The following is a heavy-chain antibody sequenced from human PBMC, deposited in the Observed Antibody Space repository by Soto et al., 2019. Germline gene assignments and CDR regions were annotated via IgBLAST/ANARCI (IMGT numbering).Heavy chain of an antibody. CDR3: AKGWRFLVHDAFDI. CDR1: GFTFDDYA. CDR2: ISGDGDST. V-gene: IGHV3-43*02. Sequence: GGSLRLSCAASGFTFDDYAMHWVRQAPGKGLEWVSLISGDGDSTYYADSVKGRFTISRDNSKNSLYLQMNSLRTEDTALYYCAKGWRFLVHDAFDIWGQGTMVTVSS. J-gene: IGHJ3*02. D-gene: IGHD6-13*01.